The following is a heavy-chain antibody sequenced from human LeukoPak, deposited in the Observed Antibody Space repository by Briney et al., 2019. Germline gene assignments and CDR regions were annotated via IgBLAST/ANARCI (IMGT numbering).Heavy chain of an antibody. J-gene: IGHJ3*02. CDR2: IYYSGST. Sequence: SETLSLTCTVSGGSISSFYCSWIRQPPGKGLEWIGYIYYSGSTKYNPSLKSRVTTSVDTSKNQFSLKLSSVTAADTAVYHCARHMRSNNNDAFDMWGQGIMVTVSS. V-gene: IGHV4-59*08. CDR1: GGSISSFY. CDR3: ARHMRSNNNDAFDM. D-gene: IGHD1-14*01.